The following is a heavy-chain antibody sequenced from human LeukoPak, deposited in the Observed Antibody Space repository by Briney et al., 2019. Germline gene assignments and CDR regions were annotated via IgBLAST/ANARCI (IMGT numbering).Heavy chain of an antibody. CDR3: AAQPCINGICYLDY. Sequence: GGSLRLSCTASGFTFSDHAMHWVRQAPGKGLEWVTVISYHARDQFYADSVKGRLTVSRDNSRNTLYLQMNSLRAEDSAVYYCAAQPCINGICYLDYWGQGTLVTVSS. J-gene: IGHJ4*02. D-gene: IGHD2-8*01. V-gene: IGHV3-30*04. CDR1: GFTFSDHA. CDR2: ISYHARDQ.